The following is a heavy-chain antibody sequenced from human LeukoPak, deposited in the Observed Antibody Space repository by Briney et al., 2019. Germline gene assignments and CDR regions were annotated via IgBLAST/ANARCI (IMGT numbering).Heavy chain of an antibody. V-gene: IGHV3-23*01. CDR2: ITGSGTT. Sequence: GGSLRLSCAASKFTFSSFSMSWVRLAPGKGLEWVSGITGSGTTYYADSVKGRFSISRDNSKSTLFLQMNSLRAEDTAMYYCAKDLRWLAFDLWGQGTMVTVSS. J-gene: IGHJ3*01. CDR3: AKDLRWLAFDL. D-gene: IGHD6-19*01. CDR1: KFTFSSFS.